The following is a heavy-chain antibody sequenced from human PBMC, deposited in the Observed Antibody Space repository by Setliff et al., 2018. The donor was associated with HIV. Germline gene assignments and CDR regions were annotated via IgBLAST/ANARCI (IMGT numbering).Heavy chain of an antibody. Sequence: RASVQVSCQSSGYTFTDYFIHWVRQAPGRGLEWMGWFSPHNCGTKTTRNFRGRVTMTRDTSINTAYMEFSSLRSDYTAVYYCARQRSNPLESWGQGTLVTVSS. CDR1: GYTFTDYF. V-gene: IGHV1-2*02. CDR2: FSPHNCGT. J-gene: IGHJ4*02. CDR3: ARQRSNPLES.